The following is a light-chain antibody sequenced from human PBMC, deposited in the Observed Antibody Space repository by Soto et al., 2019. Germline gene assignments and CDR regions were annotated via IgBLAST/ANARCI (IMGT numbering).Light chain of an antibody. CDR1: QSISSY. CDR3: QQSYSTPRYT. V-gene: IGKV1-39*01. J-gene: IGKJ2*01. Sequence: EIQMTQSPSSLSASVGDRVTITCRASQSISSYLNWYQQKPGQAPKLLIYAASSLQSGVPSRFSGSGSGTDFTLTISSLQPEDFASYYCQQSYSTPRYTFGQGTKLEIK. CDR2: AAS.